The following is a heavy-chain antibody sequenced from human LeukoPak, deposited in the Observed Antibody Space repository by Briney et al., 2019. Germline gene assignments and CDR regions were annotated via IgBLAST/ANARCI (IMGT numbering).Heavy chain of an antibody. D-gene: IGHD2-15*01. CDR3: AKQLGYCSDGSCYFPY. Sequence: GGSLRLSCAASGFTFSSSAMSWVRQAPGKGLEWVSAISNNGGYTYYADSVQGRFAISRDNSKSTLCLQMNSLRAEDTAVYYCAKQLGYCSDGSCYFPYWGQGTLVTVSS. J-gene: IGHJ4*02. CDR2: ISNNGGYT. V-gene: IGHV3-23*01. CDR1: GFTFSSSA.